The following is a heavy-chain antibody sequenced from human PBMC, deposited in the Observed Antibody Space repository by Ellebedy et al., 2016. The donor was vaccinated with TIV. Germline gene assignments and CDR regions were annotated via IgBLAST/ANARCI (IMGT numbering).Heavy chain of an antibody. CDR1: GFTFSTYA. V-gene: IGHV3-23*01. CDR3: ARLSLGWSSGYDPAYFDF. CDR2: ITGSSSST. Sequence: PGGSLRLSCAASGFTFSTYAMSWVRQAPGKGLEWVSAITGSSSSTYYADSVKGRFAVFRDNPGNTLDLQMNSLRAEETALYYCARLSLGWSSGYDPAYFDFWGQGTLVTGSS. D-gene: IGHD5-12*01. J-gene: IGHJ4*02.